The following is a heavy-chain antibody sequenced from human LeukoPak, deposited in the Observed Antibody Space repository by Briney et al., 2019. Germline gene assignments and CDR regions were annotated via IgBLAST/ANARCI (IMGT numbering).Heavy chain of an antibody. D-gene: IGHD6-13*01. CDR2: IKQDGSAK. Sequence: GGSLRLSCAASGFTFSSYWMSWVRQAPGKGLEWVANIKQDGSAKYYADSVTGRFTISRDNAKNSVYLQMNSLSPEDTAVYYCVRQYNSSWLQFFDYWGQGIMVTVSS. CDR1: GFTFSSYW. CDR3: VRQYNSSWLQFFDY. J-gene: IGHJ4*02. V-gene: IGHV3-7*04.